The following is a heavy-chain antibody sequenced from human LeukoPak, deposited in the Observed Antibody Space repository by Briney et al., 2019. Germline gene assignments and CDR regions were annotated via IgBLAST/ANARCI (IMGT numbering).Heavy chain of an antibody. CDR1: GFTFSSYV. CDR2: IRRGIGTT. V-gene: IGHV3-23*01. Sequence: GGSLRLSCAASGFTFSSYVLSWVRQAPGKGLECVSAIRRGIGTTYYADSVQGRFTISRDNSKNTLYLQMNNLRADDTAIYYCAKKGQADDNGKPDWGQGTLVTVSS. D-gene: IGHD1-1*01. J-gene: IGHJ4*02. CDR3: AKKGQADDNGKPD.